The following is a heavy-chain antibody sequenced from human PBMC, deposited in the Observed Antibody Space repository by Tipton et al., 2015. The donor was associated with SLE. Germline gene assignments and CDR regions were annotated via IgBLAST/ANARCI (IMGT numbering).Heavy chain of an antibody. Sequence: GLVKPSETLSLTCAVSGASISSSSSHWWSWVRQPPGKGLEWIGEIPHRGSTNYNPSLKSRVTISVDTSMNQFSLKLTSVTAADTAVYYCARLIRVDDFWSRGDEMDVWGQGTTVTVSS. D-gene: IGHD3-3*01. V-gene: IGHV4-4*02. CDR3: ARLIRVDDFWSRGDEMDV. J-gene: IGHJ6*02. CDR1: GASISSSSSHW. CDR2: IPHRGST.